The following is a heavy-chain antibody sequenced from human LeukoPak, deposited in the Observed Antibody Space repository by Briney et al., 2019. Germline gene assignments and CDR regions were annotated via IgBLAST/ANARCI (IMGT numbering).Heavy chain of an antibody. V-gene: IGHV1-2*06. CDR2: INPNSGGT. CDR3: AREDSSGYYSLDY. J-gene: IGHJ4*02. CDR1: GYTFTGYY. Sequence: ASVKVSCKASGYTFTGYYMHWVRQAPGQGLEWMGRINPNSGGTNYAQKFQGRVTMTRDTSISTAYMELSRLRSDDTAVYYCAREDSSGYYSLDYWGQGTLVTVSS. D-gene: IGHD3-22*01.